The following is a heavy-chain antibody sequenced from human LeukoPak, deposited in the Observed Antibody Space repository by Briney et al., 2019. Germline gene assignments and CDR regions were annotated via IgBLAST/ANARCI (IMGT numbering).Heavy chain of an antibody. CDR1: GGSISSGDYY. V-gene: IGHV4-31*03. D-gene: IGHD2-2*01. J-gene: IGHJ4*02. CDR2: IHHSGTT. CDR3: ARYCSSSKCPFDY. Sequence: SQTLSLTCTVSGGSISSGDYYWSWIRQHPGKGLEWVGYIHHSGTTFYNPSLKSRVTISMDTSNNEFSLRLSAVTDADTAVYYCARYCSSSKCPFDYWGQGTLVTVSS.